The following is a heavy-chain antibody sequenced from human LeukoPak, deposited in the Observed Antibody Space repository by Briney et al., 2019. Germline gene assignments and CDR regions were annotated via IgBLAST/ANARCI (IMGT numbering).Heavy chain of an antibody. J-gene: IGHJ4*02. CDR2: ISSSSYI. D-gene: IGHD2-2*01. Sequence: PGGSLRLSCAAYGFTFSSYSMNWARQAPGKGLEWVSSISSSSYIYYADSVKGRFTLSRDNAKNPLYLQMNSLRAEDTAVYYCAKVRCSTSCHFDYWGQGTLVTVSS. V-gene: IGHV3-21*01. CDR3: AKVRCSTSCHFDY. CDR1: GFTFSSYS.